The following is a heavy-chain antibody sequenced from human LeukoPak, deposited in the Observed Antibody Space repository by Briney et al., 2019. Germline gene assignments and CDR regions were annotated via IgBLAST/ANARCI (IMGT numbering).Heavy chain of an antibody. D-gene: IGHD6-19*01. Sequence: GESLKISCKGSGYSFTSYWIGWVRQMPGKGLEWMGIIYPGDSDTRYSPSFQGQVTISADKSISTAYLQWSSLKASDTAMHYCASSSVAGYYYYYYMDVWGKGTTVTVSS. CDR3: ASSSVAGYYYYYYMDV. CDR2: IYPGDSDT. V-gene: IGHV5-51*01. CDR1: GYSFTSYW. J-gene: IGHJ6*03.